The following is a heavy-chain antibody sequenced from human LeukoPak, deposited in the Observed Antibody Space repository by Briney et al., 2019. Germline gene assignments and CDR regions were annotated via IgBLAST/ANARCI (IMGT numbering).Heavy chain of an antibody. D-gene: IGHD2-2*02. CDR1: GFTFSSYW. CDR3: ARDDHTSWFTA. J-gene: IGHJ5*02. V-gene: IGHV3-69-1*01. CDR2: SMSGGFL. Sequence: GGSLRLSCAASGFTFSSYWMHWVRQAPGKGLVWVSSSMSGGFLHYAGSVKGRFTVSRNNAENSVYLQLNSLRAEDTAVYYCARDDHTSWFTAWGQGTLVTVSS.